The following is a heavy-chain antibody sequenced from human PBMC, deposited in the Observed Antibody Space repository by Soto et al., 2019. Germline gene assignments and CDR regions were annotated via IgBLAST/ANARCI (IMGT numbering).Heavy chain of an antibody. V-gene: IGHV3-7*03. CDR2: INQDATRQ. D-gene: IGHD6-19*01. CDR1: GFSFSSYW. J-gene: IGHJ4*02. Sequence: GGSLRLSCAASGFSFSSYWMSWVRQAPGRGLEWVANINQDATRQSYVDSVEGQFSISRDNAKNSLYLQMNSLRVEDTAVYYCAKDRLPYSSGWFDYWGQGTLVTVSS. CDR3: AKDRLPYSSGWFDY.